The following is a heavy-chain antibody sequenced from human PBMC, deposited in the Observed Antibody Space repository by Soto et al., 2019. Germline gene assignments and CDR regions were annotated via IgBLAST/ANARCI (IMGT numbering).Heavy chain of an antibody. CDR2: INPASGHT. CDR3: GRSVVGATGEILYNAMDV. D-gene: IGHD1-26*01. V-gene: IGHV1-3*01. CDR1: GYIFTTYA. J-gene: IGHJ6*02. Sequence: QVQLVQSGAEVKKPGASVKVSCKASGYIFTTYALHWVRQAPGQRPEWMGWINPASGHTKYSKKFQDRVTITRDTSASTGYMELSSLRSEDTAVYYCGRSVVGATGEILYNAMDVWGQGTTVTVSS.